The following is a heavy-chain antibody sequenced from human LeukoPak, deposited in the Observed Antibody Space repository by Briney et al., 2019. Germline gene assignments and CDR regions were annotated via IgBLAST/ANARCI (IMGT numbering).Heavy chain of an antibody. D-gene: IGHD2-15*01. Sequence: ASVKVSCKASGYTFTSYDINSVRQATGQGLEWMGWMNPNSGNTGYAQKFQGRVTMTRNTSISTAYMELSSLRSEDTAVYYCARGECSGGSCYAHRWFDPWGQGTLVTVSS. J-gene: IGHJ5*02. V-gene: IGHV1-8*01. CDR3: ARGECSGGSCYAHRWFDP. CDR1: GYTFTSYD. CDR2: MNPNSGNT.